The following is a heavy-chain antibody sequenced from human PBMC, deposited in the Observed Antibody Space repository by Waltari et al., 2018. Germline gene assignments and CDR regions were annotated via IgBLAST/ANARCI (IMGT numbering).Heavy chain of an antibody. CDR3: AGGYYESSGFSFYYFYHMDV. D-gene: IGHD3-22*01. J-gene: IGHJ6*03. CDR2: ISPTVGTT. V-gene: IGHV1-69*14. CDR1: GGSFASYG. Sequence: QVQLVQSGAEVKKPGSSVTVSCKASGGSFASYGISWVRQAPGQGLGWMGGISPTVGTTNYAQKFQGRVTINADKSTSTAYMHLTSLRSEDAAVYYCAGGYYESSGFSFYYFYHMDVWGKGTTVTVSS.